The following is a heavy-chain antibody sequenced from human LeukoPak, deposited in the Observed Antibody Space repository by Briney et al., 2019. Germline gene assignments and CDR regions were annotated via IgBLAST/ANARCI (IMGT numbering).Heavy chain of an antibody. CDR1: GESFSGYY. V-gene: IGHV4-34*01. J-gene: IGHJ5*01. D-gene: IGHD3-10*01. CDR2: INHSGST. Sequence: SETLSLTCTVYGESFSGYYWSWIRQPPGKGLEWIGEINHSGSTNYNSSLKSRVTILLDTSKNQFSLNLSSVTAADTAVYYCARRPRGVIIKSWFDYWGQGTLVTVSS. CDR3: ARRPRGVIIKSWFDY.